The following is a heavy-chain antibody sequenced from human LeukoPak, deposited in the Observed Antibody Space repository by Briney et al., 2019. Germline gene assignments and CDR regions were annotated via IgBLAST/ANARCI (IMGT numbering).Heavy chain of an antibody. J-gene: IGHJ6*02. CDR1: GFTFRSYS. V-gene: IGHV3-21*01. D-gene: IGHD2-21*01. Sequence: GGSLRLSCAASGFTFRSYSMNWVRQAPEKGLEWVSSISSSSSYIYYADSVKDRFTISRDNAKNSLYLQMNSLRAEDTAVYYCARVGLVRTYGMDVWGQGTTVTVSS. CDR2: ISSSSSYI. CDR3: ARVGLVRTYGMDV.